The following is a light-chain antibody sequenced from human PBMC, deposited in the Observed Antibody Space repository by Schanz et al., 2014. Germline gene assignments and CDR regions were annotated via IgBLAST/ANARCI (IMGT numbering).Light chain of an antibody. J-gene: IGKJ4*01. CDR3: QQYYSTALT. V-gene: IGKV2D-29*01. CDR1: QSLLHKDGKTY. Sequence: DVVLTQTPLSLSVTPGQPASISCKSSQSLLHKDGKTYLYWFLQKPGQPPQLLIDEVSNRFSGVPDRFSGSGSGTDFTLTISSLQAEDVAVYYCQQYYSTALTFGGGTKVEIK. CDR2: EVS.